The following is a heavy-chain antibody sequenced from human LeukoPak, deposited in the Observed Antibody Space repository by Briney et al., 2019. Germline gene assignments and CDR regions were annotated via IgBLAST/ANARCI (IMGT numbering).Heavy chain of an antibody. CDR3: TSDPEGYGMDV. V-gene: IGHV4-30-4*01. J-gene: IGHJ6*02. D-gene: IGHD1-14*01. CDR2: IYYSGST. Sequence: SETLSLTCTVSGGSISSGDYFWSWIRQPPGKGREWIGYIYYSGSTLYNPSLKSRITISVDTSKNQFSLKLSSVTAADTAVYYCTSDPEGYGMDVWGQGTTVTVSS. CDR1: GGSISSGDYF.